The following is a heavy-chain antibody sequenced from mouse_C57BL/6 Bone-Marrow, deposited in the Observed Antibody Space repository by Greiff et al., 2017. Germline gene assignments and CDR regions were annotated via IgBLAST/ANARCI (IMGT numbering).Heavy chain of an antibody. V-gene: IGHV1-74*01. CDR3: AIMGFYYYGISRSYAMDY. D-gene: IGHD1-1*01. CDR1: GYTFTSYW. J-gene: IGHJ4*01. CDR2: IHPSDSDT. Sequence: QVQLQQPGAELVKPGASVKVSCKASGYTFTSYWMHWVKQRPGQGLEWIGSIHPSDSDTNYNQKFKGKATLTVDKSSSTAYMKLSSLTSEDSAVYYCAIMGFYYYGISRSYAMDYWGEGTSVTVSS.